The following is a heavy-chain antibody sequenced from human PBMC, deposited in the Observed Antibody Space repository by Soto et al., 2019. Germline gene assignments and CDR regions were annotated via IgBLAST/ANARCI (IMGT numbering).Heavy chain of an antibody. J-gene: IGHJ5*02. CDR1: GYTFTSYY. V-gene: IGHV1-46*01. D-gene: IGHD2-15*01. CDR3: ARDGCSGGSCYSPFDP. CDR2: INPSGGST. Sequence: ASVKVSCKASGYTFTSYYMHWVRQAPGQGLEWMGIINPSGGSTSYAQKFQGRVTMTRDTSTSTVYMELSSLRSEDTAVYYCARDGCSGGSCYSPFDPWGQGTLVTVSS.